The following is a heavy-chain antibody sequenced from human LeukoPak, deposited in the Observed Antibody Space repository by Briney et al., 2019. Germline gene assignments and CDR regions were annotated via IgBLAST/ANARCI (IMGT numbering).Heavy chain of an antibody. CDR2: INTDGNTT. CDR1: GFTFSSYW. D-gene: IGHD3-3*02. Sequence: GGSLRLSCAASGFTFSSYWMHWVRQAPGKGLVWVSRINTDGNTTTYADSVKGRFTISRDNAKNTVYLQMNSLRAEDTAVYYCAKDPRRPIASSDYWGQGTLVTVSS. J-gene: IGHJ4*02. CDR3: AKDPRRPIASSDY. V-gene: IGHV3-74*01.